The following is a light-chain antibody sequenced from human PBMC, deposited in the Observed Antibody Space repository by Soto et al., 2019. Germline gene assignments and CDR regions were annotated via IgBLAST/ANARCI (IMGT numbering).Light chain of an antibody. V-gene: IGKV3-20*01. Sequence: LSSSKRATLSCRASQNVTSNLLVWYQQHPGQAPRLLIYGASSRATGIPDRISGSGSGIDFTRPNSRLECGHFVADDRQLCCSSPPTLVQGTKVDI. CDR1: QNVTSNL. CDR3: QLCCSSPPT. J-gene: IGKJ1*01. CDR2: GAS.